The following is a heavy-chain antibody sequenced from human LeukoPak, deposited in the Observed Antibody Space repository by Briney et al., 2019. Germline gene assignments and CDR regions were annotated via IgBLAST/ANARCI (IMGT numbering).Heavy chain of an antibody. Sequence: GGSLRLSCAASGFPFDDYGMLWVRQAPGKGLEWVSFISWHGETTYYSDSVKGRFTISRDSSKTSLSLQMNSLRTEDTGFYYCAKDMGLHPAGYMDVWGKGTTVTVSS. J-gene: IGHJ6*03. CDR1: GFPFDDYG. CDR3: AKDMGLHPAGYMDV. D-gene: IGHD4-11*01. CDR2: ISWHGETT. V-gene: IGHV3-43D*03.